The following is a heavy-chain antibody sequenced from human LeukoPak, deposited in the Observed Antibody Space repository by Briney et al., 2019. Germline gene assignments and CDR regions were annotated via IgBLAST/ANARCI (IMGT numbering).Heavy chain of an antibody. CDR3: ARGGGSGNYYVDY. CDR2: IRSGGSTI. J-gene: IGHJ4*02. CDR1: GLTFSDYY. V-gene: IGHV3-11*04. Sequence: GGSLRLSCAASGLTFSDYYMSWIRQAPGKGLEWVSYIRSGGSTIYYADSVKGRFTISRDNAKNSLFLQMNSLRAEDTAVYYCARGGGSGNYYVDYWGQGTLVTVSS. D-gene: IGHD1-26*01.